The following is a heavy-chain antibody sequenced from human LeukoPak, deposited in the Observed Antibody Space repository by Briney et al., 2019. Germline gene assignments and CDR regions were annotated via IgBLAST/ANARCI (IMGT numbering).Heavy chain of an antibody. CDR3: ARTTYYYDSSGYAY. CDR2: ISYDGSHK. J-gene: IGHJ4*02. Sequence: GGSLRLSCAASGFTFCSYAMHWVRQAPGKGLEWVAVISYDGSHKYYADSVKGRFTISRDNSKNTLYLQMNSLRAEDTAVYYCARTTYYYDSSGYAYWGQGTLVTVSS. D-gene: IGHD3-22*01. CDR1: GFTFCSYA. V-gene: IGHV3-30-3*01.